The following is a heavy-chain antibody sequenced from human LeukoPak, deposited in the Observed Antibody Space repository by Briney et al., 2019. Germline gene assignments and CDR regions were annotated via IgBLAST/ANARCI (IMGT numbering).Heavy chain of an antibody. CDR2: INQDGSEK. Sequence: GGSLRFSCAVSGFTFRSYWMSWVRQAPGKGLEWVANINQDGSEKDYVDSVKGRFTISRDNAKNSLYLQMNSLRAEDTAVYYCARARGSYDLDYWGQGTLVTVSS. CDR1: GFTFRSYW. J-gene: IGHJ4*02. V-gene: IGHV3-7*04. CDR3: ARARGSYDLDY. D-gene: IGHD1-26*01.